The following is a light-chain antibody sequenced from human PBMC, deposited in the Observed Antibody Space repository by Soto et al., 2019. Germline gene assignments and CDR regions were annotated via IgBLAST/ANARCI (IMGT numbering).Light chain of an antibody. CDR3: QQYYNWPPWT. V-gene: IGKV3-11*01. CDR2: DAS. J-gene: IGKJ1*01. CDR1: QSVSSY. Sequence: EIVLTQSPATLSLSPGERATLSCRASQSVSSYLAWYQQKPGQAPRLLIYDASNRATGIPAGFSGSGSGTDFTLTVSSLQSEDFAVYYCQQYYNWPPWTFGLGTKVDIK.